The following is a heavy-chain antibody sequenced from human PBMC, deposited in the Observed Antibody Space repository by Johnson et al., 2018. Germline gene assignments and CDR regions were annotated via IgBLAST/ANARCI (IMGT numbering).Heavy chain of an antibody. CDR1: GFTFSTYD. CDR3: ARGRVDRDGMDV. Sequence: VQLVESGGGVVQPGRSLRLSCAASGFTFSTYDIHWVRQAPGKGLEWVAVISFAGSNKYYADSVKGRFTISRDNSKNTLYLQMNSLRAEDTAVYYCARGRVDRDGMDVWGQGTTVTVSS. CDR2: ISFAGSNK. D-gene: IGHD5-12*01. V-gene: IGHV3-30*03. J-gene: IGHJ6*02.